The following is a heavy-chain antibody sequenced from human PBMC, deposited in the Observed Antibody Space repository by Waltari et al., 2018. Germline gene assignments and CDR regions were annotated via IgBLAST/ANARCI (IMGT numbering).Heavy chain of an antibody. CDR1: GFTSSGYN. V-gene: IGHV3-30*04. CDR3: ARGDYGMDV. J-gene: IGHJ6*02. Sequence: QMQLVESGGGVVQPGGSLVLSCAAPGFTSSGYNMYWVRQAPGKGLEWVTLISNDGSSIHYADSVKARFFISRDNSKNALYLQLNSLRTDDTAVYYCARGDYGMDVWGQGTTVTVSS. CDR2: ISNDGSSI.